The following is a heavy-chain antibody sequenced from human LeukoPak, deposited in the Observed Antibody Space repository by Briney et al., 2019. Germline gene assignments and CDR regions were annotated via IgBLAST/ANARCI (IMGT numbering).Heavy chain of an antibody. J-gene: IGHJ4*02. V-gene: IGHV3-48*03. CDR3: ASRPPPHRGPFDF. Sequence: PGGSLRLSCAASGFTFSSYEMNWVRQAPGKGLEWVSYISSSGGTIDYADSVKGRFTISRDNAKNSLYLQMNSLRAEDTAVYYCASRPPPHRGPFDFWGQGTLVTVSS. CDR2: ISSSGGTI. CDR1: GFTFSSYE.